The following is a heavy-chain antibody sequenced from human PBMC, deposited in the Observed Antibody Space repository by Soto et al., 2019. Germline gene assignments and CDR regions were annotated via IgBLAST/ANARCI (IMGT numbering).Heavy chain of an antibody. D-gene: IGHD3-3*01. CDR1: GGSISSYY. Sequence: SETLSLTCTVSGGSISSYYWSWIRQPPGKGLEWIGYIYYSESTNYNPSLKSRVTISVDTSKNQFSLKLSSVTAADTAVYYCAVYDFWSGYFDPWGQGTLVTVSS. V-gene: IGHV4-59*01. CDR2: IYYSEST. J-gene: IGHJ5*02. CDR3: AVYDFWSGYFDP.